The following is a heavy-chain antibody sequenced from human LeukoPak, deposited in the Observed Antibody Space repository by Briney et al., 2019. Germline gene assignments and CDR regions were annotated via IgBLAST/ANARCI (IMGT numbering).Heavy chain of an antibody. D-gene: IGHD2-21*01. J-gene: IGHJ6*02. Sequence: PGGSLRLSCAASGFPFNAYWMTWVRQAPGKGLEWVANIRQDGDTKYYVDSVKGRFTISRDNAKNSLYLQMNSLRAEDTAVYYCARDVFGYYYYYGMDVWGQGTTVTVSS. CDR1: GFPFNAYW. CDR2: IRQDGDTK. V-gene: IGHV3-7*01. CDR3: ARDVFGYYYYYGMDV.